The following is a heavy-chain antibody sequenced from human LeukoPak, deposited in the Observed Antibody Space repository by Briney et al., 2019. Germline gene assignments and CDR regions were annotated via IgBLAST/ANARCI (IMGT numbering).Heavy chain of an antibody. V-gene: IGHV4-30-2*01. CDR2: IYHSGST. J-gene: IGHJ5*02. CDR1: GGSISSGGYS. CDR3: ARARYFDWFNNWFDP. D-gene: IGHD3-9*01. Sequence: PSQTLSLTCAVSGGSISSGGYSWSWIRQPPGKGLEWIGYIYHSGSTYYNPSLKSRVTISVDRSKNQFSLKLSSVTAADTAVYYCARARYFDWFNNWFDPWGQGTLVTVSS.